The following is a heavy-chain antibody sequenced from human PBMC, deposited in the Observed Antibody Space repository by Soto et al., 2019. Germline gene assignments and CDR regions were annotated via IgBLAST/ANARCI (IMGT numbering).Heavy chain of an antibody. J-gene: IGHJ4*02. D-gene: IGHD6-19*01. CDR2: IYYSGGT. V-gene: IGHV4-59*01. Sequence: PSETLSLTCTVSGGSISSYYWSWIRQPPGKGLEWIGYIYYSGGTNYNPSLKSRVTISVDTSKNQFSLKLSSVTAADTAVYYCAGYTSGWSFDYGGQGTLVTVSS. CDR1: GGSISSYY. CDR3: AGYTSGWSFDY.